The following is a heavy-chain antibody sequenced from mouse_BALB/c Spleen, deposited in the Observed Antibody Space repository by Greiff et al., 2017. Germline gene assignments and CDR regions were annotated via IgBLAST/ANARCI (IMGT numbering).Heavy chain of an antibody. J-gene: IGHJ2*01. CDR2: INPGSGGT. V-gene: IGHV1-54*01. Sequence: QVQLQQSGAELVRPGTSVKVSCKASGYAFTNYLIEWVKQRPGQGLEWIGVINPGSGGTIYNQKFKGKATLTVDKSSSTAYMELRSLTSEDTAVYYCARLAYYRFDYWGQGTTLTVSS. CDR3: ARLAYYRFDY. D-gene: IGHD2-14*01. CDR1: GYAFTNYL.